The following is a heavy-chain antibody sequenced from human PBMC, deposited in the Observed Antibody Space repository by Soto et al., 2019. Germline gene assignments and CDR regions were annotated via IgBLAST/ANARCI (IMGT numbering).Heavy chain of an antibody. J-gene: IGHJ3*02. V-gene: IGHV3-33*01. CDR3: AREVAVGGVPPGGAFQI. CDR1: GFTLSSYG. Sequence: QVQLVESWGGVVQPGTSLRLSCAASGFTLSSYGMHWVRQALGKGLEWVAVLWSHGSTQYYADSVEGRFTISRDIAKNTISLLMNSMRADDTAIYYCAREVAVGGVPPGGAFQIWGQGTMVTVSS. D-gene: IGHD6-19*01. CDR2: LWSHGSTQ.